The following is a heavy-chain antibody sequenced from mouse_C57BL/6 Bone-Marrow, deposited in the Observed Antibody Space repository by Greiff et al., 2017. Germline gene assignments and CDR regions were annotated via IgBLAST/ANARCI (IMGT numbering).Heavy chain of an antibody. CDR1: GYTFTDYE. V-gene: IGHV1-15*01. Sequence: ESGAELVRPGASVTLSCKASGYTFTDYEMHWVKQTPVHGLEWIGAIDPETGGTAYNQKFKGKAILTADKSSSTAYMELRSLTSEDSAVYYCTSPLYYYGISLYWYFDVWGTGTTVTVSS. CDR3: TSPLYYYGISLYWYFDV. J-gene: IGHJ1*03. CDR2: IDPETGGT. D-gene: IGHD1-1*01.